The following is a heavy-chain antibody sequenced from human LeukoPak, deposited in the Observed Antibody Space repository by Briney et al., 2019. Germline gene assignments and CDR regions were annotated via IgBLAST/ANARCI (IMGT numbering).Heavy chain of an antibody. CDR3: ERDGSGDYYYYYGMDV. D-gene: IGHD1-26*01. CDR2: ICAYNGKT. V-gene: IGHV1-18*01. J-gene: IGHJ6*02. CDR1: GYTFTSYV. Sequence: GASVKVSCKASGYTFTSYVISWVRQAPGQGLEWVGWICAYNGKTHYAQKLQDRVTMTTDTSTSTASMELRSLTSDDTAVYFCERDGSGDYYYYYGMDVWGQGTTVTVSS.